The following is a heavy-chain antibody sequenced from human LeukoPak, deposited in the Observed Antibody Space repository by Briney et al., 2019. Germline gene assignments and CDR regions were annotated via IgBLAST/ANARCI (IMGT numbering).Heavy chain of an antibody. Sequence: PSEALSLTCAVYGGSFSGYYWSWIRQPPGKGLEWIGEINHSGSTNYNPSLKSRVTISVDTSKNQFSLKLSSVTAADTAVYYCARHGRSYYGSGSYFDYWGQGTLVTVSS. CDR1: GGSFSGYY. CDR3: ARHGRSYYGSGSYFDY. CDR2: INHSGST. J-gene: IGHJ4*02. D-gene: IGHD3-10*01. V-gene: IGHV4-34*01.